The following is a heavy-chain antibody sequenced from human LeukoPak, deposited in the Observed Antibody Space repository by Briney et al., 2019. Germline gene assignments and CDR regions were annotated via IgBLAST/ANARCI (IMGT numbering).Heavy chain of an antibody. CDR3: AKVPHGWPYYYFDY. CDR2: ISGSGGST. Sequence: PGGSLRLSCAASGFTFSSYAMSWVRQAPGKGLEWVSAISGSGGSTYYADSVKGRFAISRDNSKNTLYLQMNSLRAEDTAVYYCAKVPHGWPYYYFDYWGQGTLVTVSS. J-gene: IGHJ4*02. CDR1: GFTFSSYA. V-gene: IGHV3-23*01. D-gene: IGHD5-24*01.